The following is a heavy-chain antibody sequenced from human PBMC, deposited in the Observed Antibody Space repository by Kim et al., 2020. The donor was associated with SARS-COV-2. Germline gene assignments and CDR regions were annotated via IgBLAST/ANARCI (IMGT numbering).Heavy chain of an antibody. CDR2: ISYDGSNK. D-gene: IGHD3-10*01. J-gene: IGHJ4*02. V-gene: IGHV3-30*04. CDR3: ARDPLYYGSGSYYQSGGLFDY. Sequence: GGSLRLSCAASGFTFSSYAMHWVRQAPGKGLEWVAVISYDGSNKYYADSVKGRFTISRDNSKNTLYLQMNSLRAEDTAVYYCARDPLYYGSGSYYQSGGLFDYWGQGTLVTVSS. CDR1: GFTFSSYA.